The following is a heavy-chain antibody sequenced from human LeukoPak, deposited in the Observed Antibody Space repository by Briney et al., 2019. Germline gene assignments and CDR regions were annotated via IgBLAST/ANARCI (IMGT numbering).Heavy chain of an antibody. CDR3: ARYIKRYFDY. Sequence: SETLSPTCTVSGGSISSSSYYWGWIRQPPGKGLEWIGSIYYSGSTYYNPSLKSRVTISVDTSKNQFSLKLSSVTAADTAVYYCARYIKRYFDYWGQGTLVTVSS. V-gene: IGHV4-39*07. CDR2: IYYSGST. J-gene: IGHJ4*02. CDR1: GGSISSSSYY.